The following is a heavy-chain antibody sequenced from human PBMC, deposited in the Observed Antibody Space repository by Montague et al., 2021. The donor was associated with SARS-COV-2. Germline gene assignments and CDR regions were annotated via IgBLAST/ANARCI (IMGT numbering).Heavy chain of an antibody. CDR1: GDSSGAENR. V-gene: IGHV4-4*02. Sequence: SETLSLTCVVAGDSSGAENRWTWVGLPPGKGLERVGEVCHTGSTKYKPSLKSRVSMSADKSWNQFSLRLTSVTAADTAIYYCARKGSGRSDLAYWGQGTLVTVSS. J-gene: IGHJ4*02. D-gene: IGHD1-26*01. CDR2: VCHTGST. CDR3: ARKGSGRSDLAY.